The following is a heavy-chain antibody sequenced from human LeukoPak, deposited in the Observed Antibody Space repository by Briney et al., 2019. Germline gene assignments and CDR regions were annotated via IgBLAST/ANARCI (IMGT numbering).Heavy chain of an antibody. J-gene: IGHJ4*02. CDR1: GFTFSNYA. D-gene: IGHD6-19*01. Sequence: GGSLRLSCAASGFTFSNYAMSWVRKAPGKGLDWVSTISPSDSSTYYADSVKGRFTISRDNSKNTLYLQMNSLRAEDTAVYYCAKRGSGEDYWGQGTLVTVSS. V-gene: IGHV3-23*01. CDR3: AKRGSGEDY. CDR2: ISPSDSST.